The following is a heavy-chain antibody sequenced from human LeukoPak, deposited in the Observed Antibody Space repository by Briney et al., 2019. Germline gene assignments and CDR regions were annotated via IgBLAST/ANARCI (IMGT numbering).Heavy chain of an antibody. CDR3: AKDGDGSGRYYYYYGMDV. Sequence: ETLSLTCTVFGGSFTDYFWTWVRQAPGKGLEWVSVISGSGGSTYYADSVKGRFTISRDNSKNTLYLQMNSLRAEDTAVYYCAKDGDGSGRYYYYYGMDVWGQGTTVTVSS. CDR2: ISGSGGST. J-gene: IGHJ6*02. D-gene: IGHD3-10*01. V-gene: IGHV3-23*01. CDR1: GGSFTDYF.